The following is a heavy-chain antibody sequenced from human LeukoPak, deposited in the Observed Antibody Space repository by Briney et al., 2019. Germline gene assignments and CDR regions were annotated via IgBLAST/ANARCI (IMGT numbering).Heavy chain of an antibody. V-gene: IGHV3-23*01. CDR2: ISGSGGST. Sequence: GGSLRLSCAASGFTFSSYAMSWVRQAPGKGLEWVSAISGSGGSTYYADSVKGRFTISRDNSKNTLYLLMNSLRAEDTAVYYCAKGTRLLRFLEWLLYFRYWGQGTLVTVSS. CDR3: AKGTRLLRFLEWLLYFRY. CDR1: GFTFSSYA. D-gene: IGHD3-3*01. J-gene: IGHJ4*02.